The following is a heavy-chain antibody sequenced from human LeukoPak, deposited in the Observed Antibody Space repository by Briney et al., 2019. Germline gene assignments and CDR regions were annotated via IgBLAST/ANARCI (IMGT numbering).Heavy chain of an antibody. Sequence: SETLSLTCTVSGGPISTYDWTWVRQPPAKGLEWIGYIYYTGSTNYNPSLKSRVTISIDPSKNQFSLKLTSVTAADTAVYYCARRGTGLDFDSWGQGTLVTVSS. V-gene: IGHV4-59*01. CDR1: GGPISTYD. CDR3: ARRGTGLDFDS. CDR2: IYYTGST. J-gene: IGHJ4*02.